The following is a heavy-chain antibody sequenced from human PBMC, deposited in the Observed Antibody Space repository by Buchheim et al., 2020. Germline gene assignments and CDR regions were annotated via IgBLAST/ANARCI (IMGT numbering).Heavy chain of an antibody. CDR2: IYHSGRT. D-gene: IGHD3-22*01. V-gene: IGHV4-4*02. CDR1: GGSISSSTW. Sequence: QVQLQESGPGLVKPSGTLSLTCAVSGGSISSSTWWSWVRQPPGKGLEWIGEIYHSGRTNYNPSLRSRAIISVDKSKNQLSLKLSSVTATDTAVYYCARAVYPDDSIYYGMDVWGQGTT. CDR3: ARAVYPDDSIYYGMDV. J-gene: IGHJ6*02.